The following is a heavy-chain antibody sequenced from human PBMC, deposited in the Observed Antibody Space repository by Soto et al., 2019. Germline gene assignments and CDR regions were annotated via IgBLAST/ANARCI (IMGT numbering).Heavy chain of an antibody. Sequence: GGSLRLSCAASGFTFSTYAMTWVRQAPGKGLEWVSGTSGGGGSTYYADSVKGRFTISRDNSKKTLYLQMNSLRAEDTALYYCAKGMYYDFWSGSRTSYYYGLDVWGQGTTVTVSS. J-gene: IGHJ6*02. V-gene: IGHV3-23*01. CDR3: AKGMYYDFWSGSRTSYYYGLDV. CDR2: TSGGGGST. D-gene: IGHD3-3*01. CDR1: GFTFSTYA.